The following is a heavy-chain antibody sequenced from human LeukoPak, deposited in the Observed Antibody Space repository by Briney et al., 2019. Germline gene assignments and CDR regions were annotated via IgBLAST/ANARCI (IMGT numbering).Heavy chain of an antibody. Sequence: SETLSLTCTVSGGSISSYYWSWIRQPPGKGLEWIGYIYYSGSTNYNPSLKSRVTISVDTSKNQFSLKLSSVTAADTAVYYCARLLRVRYSYLFDYWGQGALVTVSS. CDR2: IYYSGST. D-gene: IGHD5-18*01. V-gene: IGHV4-59*08. CDR3: ARLLRVRYSYLFDY. J-gene: IGHJ4*02. CDR1: GGSISSYY.